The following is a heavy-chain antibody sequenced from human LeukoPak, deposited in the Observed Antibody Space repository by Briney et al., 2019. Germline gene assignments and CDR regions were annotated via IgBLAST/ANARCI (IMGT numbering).Heavy chain of an antibody. CDR2: IRSGGTTI. CDR3: ARVGAFRGYFDY. CDR1: GFTFSDHY. J-gene: IGHJ4*02. V-gene: IGHV3-11*04. Sequence: HGVSLRLFCATSGFTFSDHYMTWIRQAPGKGLVGVSYIRSGGTTIYYADSVKGRFTISRDNAKNSLYLQMNSLRAEDTAVYYCARVGAFRGYFDYWGQGTLVTVSS. D-gene: IGHD3-16*01.